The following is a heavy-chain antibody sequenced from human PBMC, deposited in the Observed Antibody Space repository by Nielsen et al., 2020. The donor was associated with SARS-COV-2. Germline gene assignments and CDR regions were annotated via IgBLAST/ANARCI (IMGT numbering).Heavy chain of an antibody. D-gene: IGHD4-17*01. CDR2: ISHDGSNN. J-gene: IGHJ4*02. CDR1: EVTFRSHD. CDR3: ARDRTPYGDYVDYFED. Sequence: GESLKISCAASEVTFRSHDMQWVRQAPGKGLEWVAIISHDGSNNHYADSVKGRFTISRHNSYNTLLLQMNSLRGEDTAVYYCARDRTPYGDYVDYFEDWGQGTLVTVSS. V-gene: IGHV3-30*19.